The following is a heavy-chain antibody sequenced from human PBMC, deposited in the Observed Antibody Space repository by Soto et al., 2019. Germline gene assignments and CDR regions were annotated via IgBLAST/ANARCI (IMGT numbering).Heavy chain of an antibody. Sequence: PGESLKISCKGSGYSFTSYWISWVRQMPGKGLEWMGRIDPSDSYTNYSPSFRGHVTISADKSISTAYLQWSSLKASDTAMYYRARNYDFWSGYYPNWYFDLWGRGTLVTVSS. V-gene: IGHV5-10-1*01. CDR1: GYSFTSYW. D-gene: IGHD3-3*01. CDR2: IDPSDSYT. J-gene: IGHJ2*01. CDR3: ARNYDFWSGYYPNWYFDL.